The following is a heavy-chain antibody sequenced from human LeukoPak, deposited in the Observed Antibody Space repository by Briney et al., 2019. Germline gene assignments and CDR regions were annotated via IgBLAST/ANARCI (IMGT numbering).Heavy chain of an antibody. J-gene: IGHJ4*02. D-gene: IGHD5-12*01. Sequence: GGSLRLSRAASGFSFSSYGFHWVRQATGKGLEWVSAISYDGKNIHYADSVKGRFTISRDNSRNMVYLQMNSLRVEDTAVYYCAKTYSRESGYDFFFHCWGQGTRVTVSS. CDR1: GFSFSSYG. CDR3: AKTYSRESGYDFFFHC. CDR2: ISYDGKNI. V-gene: IGHV3-33*06.